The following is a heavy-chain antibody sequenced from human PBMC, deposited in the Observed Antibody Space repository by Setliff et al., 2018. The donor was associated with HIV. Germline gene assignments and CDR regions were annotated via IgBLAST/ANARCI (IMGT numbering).Heavy chain of an antibody. CDR2: ISQSGST. CDR3: ARGPARAVARPGWLDP. J-gene: IGHJ5*02. D-gene: IGHD6-19*01. Sequence: ETLSLTCAVSGGSVSSSNWWSWVRQPPGKGLEWIGEISQSGSTNYNPSLKSRVTISVDKSKNQFSLKLSSVTAADTAVYYCARGPARAVARPGWLDPWGQGTLVTVSS. CDR1: GGSVSSSNW. V-gene: IGHV4-4*02.